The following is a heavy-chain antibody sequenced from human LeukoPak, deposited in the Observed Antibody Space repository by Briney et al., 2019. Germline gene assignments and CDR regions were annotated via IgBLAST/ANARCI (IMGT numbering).Heavy chain of an antibody. CDR1: GGSTSSYY. CDR2: ISYSGTN. J-gene: IGHJ5*02. CDR3: ASLGTLRS. D-gene: IGHD7-27*01. V-gene: IGHV4-59*08. Sequence: SETLSLTCTVSGGSTSSYYWNWIRQPPGKGLEWIGSISYSGTNHNNPSLKSRVSISIDTSKNQFSVKLTSVTAADTAMCYCASLGTLRSWGQGTLVTVSS.